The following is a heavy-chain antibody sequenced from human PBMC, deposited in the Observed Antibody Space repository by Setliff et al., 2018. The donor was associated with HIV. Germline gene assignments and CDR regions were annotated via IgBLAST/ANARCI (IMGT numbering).Heavy chain of an antibody. D-gene: IGHD3-10*01. Sequence: PSETLSLTCTVSGGSISSGGYYWSWIRHHPGKGLEWIGRIDSSGTTDYKPSLKGRVAISVDTSRNQFSLRVTSVTAADTAVYFCARDRHSSGLGSYGPWGPGILVTVS. CDR3: ARDRHSSGLGSYGP. CDR1: GGSISSGGYY. CDR2: IDSSGTT. V-gene: IGHV4-61*08. J-gene: IGHJ5*02.